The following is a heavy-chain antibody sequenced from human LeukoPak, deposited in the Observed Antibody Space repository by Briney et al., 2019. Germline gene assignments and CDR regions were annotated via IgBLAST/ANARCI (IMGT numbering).Heavy chain of an antibody. J-gene: IGHJ4*02. CDR1: GFTFSSYA. Sequence: GGSLRLSCAASGFTFSSYAMSWVRQAPGKGLEWVSAISGSGGSTYYADSVKGRFTISRDNSKNTLYLQMNSLRAEDTAVYYCAREGTDFWSGSTIYYFDYWGQGTLVTVSS. D-gene: IGHD3-3*01. CDR2: ISGSGGST. CDR3: AREGTDFWSGSTIYYFDY. V-gene: IGHV3-23*01.